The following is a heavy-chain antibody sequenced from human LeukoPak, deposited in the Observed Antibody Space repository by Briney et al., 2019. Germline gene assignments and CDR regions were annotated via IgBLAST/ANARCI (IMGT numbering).Heavy chain of an antibody. V-gene: IGHV3-7*01. CDR2: IKEDGSEK. J-gene: IGHJ4*02. CDR3: ARTHSSGWYPFDY. Sequence: GGSLRLSCAVSGITFSRYWMSWVRQAPGKGLEWVANIKEDGSEKYYVDSVKGRFTISRDNAKNSLYLQMNSLRAEDTAVYYCARTHSSGWYPFDYWGQGTLVTVSS. CDR1: GITFSRYW. D-gene: IGHD6-19*01.